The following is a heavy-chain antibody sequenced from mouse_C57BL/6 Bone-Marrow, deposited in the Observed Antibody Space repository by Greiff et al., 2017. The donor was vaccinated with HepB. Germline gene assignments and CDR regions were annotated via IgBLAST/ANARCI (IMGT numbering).Heavy chain of an antibody. V-gene: IGHV1-19*01. CDR3: ARPPSMITRYYYAMDY. CDR1: GYTFTDYY. CDR2: INPYNGGT. D-gene: IGHD2-4*01. Sequence: EVQLQQSGPVLVKPGASVKMSCKASGYTFTDYYMNWVKQSHGKSLEWIGVINPYNGGTSYNQKFKGKATLTVDKSSSTAYMELNSLTSEDSAVYYCARPPSMITRYYYAMDYWGQGTSVTVSS. J-gene: IGHJ4*01.